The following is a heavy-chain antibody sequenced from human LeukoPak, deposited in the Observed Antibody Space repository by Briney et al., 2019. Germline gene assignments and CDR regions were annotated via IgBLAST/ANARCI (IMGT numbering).Heavy chain of an antibody. CDR1: GFTFSSYE. V-gene: IGHV3-48*03. Sequence: GGSLRLSCAASGFTFSSYEMNWVRQAPGKGLEWVSYISSSGSTIYYADSVKGRFTISRDNAKNSLYLQMNSLRAEDTAVYYCARTWNDDWLDPWGQGTLVTVSS. CDR2: ISSSGSTI. D-gene: IGHD1-1*01. J-gene: IGHJ5*02. CDR3: ARTWNDDWLDP.